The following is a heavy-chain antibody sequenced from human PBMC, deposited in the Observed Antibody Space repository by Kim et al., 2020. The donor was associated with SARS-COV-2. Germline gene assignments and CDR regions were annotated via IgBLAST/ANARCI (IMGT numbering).Heavy chain of an antibody. V-gene: IGHV4-39*01. CDR2: IYYSGST. D-gene: IGHD3-16*01. J-gene: IGHJ4*02. CDR1: GGSISSSSYY. Sequence: SETLSRTCTVSGGSISSSSYYWGWIRQPPGKGLEWIGSIYYSGSTYYNPSLKSRVTISVDTSKNQFSLKLSSVTAADTAVYYCARQFLGGKFDYCGRVTL. CDR3: ARQFLGGKFDY.